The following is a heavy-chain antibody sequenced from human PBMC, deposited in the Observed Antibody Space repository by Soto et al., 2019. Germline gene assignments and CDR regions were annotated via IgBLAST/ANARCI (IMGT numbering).Heavy chain of an antibody. CDR2: IYYSGST. V-gene: IGHV4-59*08. CDR1: GGSISSYY. J-gene: IGHJ6*03. CDR3: ARLGPDIVVVPAAPYYYYMDV. D-gene: IGHD2-2*01. Sequence: SETLSLTCTFSGGSISSYYWIWIRQPPGKGLEWIGYIYYSGSTNYNPSLKSRVTISVDTSKNQFSLKLSSVTAADTAVYYCARLGPDIVVVPAAPYYYYMDVWGKGTTLTVSS.